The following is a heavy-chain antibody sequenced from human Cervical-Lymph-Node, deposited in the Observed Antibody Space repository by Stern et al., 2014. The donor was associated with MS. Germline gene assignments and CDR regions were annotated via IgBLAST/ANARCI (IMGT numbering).Heavy chain of an antibody. D-gene: IGHD6-19*01. CDR1: GFALAGYA. CDR3: ASLAVAGTGGMDV. V-gene: IGHV3-9*01. Sequence: VQLVQSGGGLVQPGGSRKLSCVTSGFALAGYAMRLVRPVPGKGLEWGSGISWNGNISSYADPVQGRFTFSRDNAKNSMFLQMDSLRTEDTALYYCASLAVAGTGGMDVWGQGTTVTVS. J-gene: IGHJ6*02. CDR2: ISWNGNIS.